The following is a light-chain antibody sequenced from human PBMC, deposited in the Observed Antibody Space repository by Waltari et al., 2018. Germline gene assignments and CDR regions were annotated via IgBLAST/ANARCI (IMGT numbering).Light chain of an antibody. CDR1: GSNIGAGHE. Sequence: QSVLTQPPSVSGAPGQRVTISCTGSGSNIGAGHEVPWYQQLPRAAPKLLIYGSTSRPLGVPDRFFGSTSGTSASLAITGLQAEDEADYYCQSYDTSLRVVFGGGTKLTVL. J-gene: IGLJ2*01. V-gene: IGLV1-40*01. CDR2: GST. CDR3: QSYDTSLRVV.